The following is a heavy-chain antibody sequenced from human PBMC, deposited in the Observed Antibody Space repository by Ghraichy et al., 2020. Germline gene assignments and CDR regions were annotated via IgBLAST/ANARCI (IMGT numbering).Heavy chain of an antibody. D-gene: IGHD3-3*01. J-gene: IGHJ1*01. CDR1: GFTFDDYA. CDR3: AKDSSNDFTAPFQH. Sequence: GESLNISCAASGFTFDDYAMHWVRQAPGKGLEWVSLISGDGGSTYYADSVKGRFTISRDNSKNSLYLQMNSLRTEDTALYYCAKDSSNDFTAPFQHWGQGTLVTVSS. V-gene: IGHV3-43*02. CDR2: ISGDGGST.